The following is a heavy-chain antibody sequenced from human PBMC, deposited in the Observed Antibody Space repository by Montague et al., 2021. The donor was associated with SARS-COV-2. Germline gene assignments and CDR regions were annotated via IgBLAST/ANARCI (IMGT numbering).Heavy chain of an antibody. Sequence: SETLSLTCDVSAGSMGSSYWWSWVRQPPGKGLEWIGEINYDGGVNYTPPIKGRASMSIDMSGNQFPLQLTSVTAADTAVYYCARALPFGRQPPDSWGQGTLVTVSS. CDR1: AGSMGSSYW. D-gene: IGHD2-15*01. CDR2: INYDGGV. V-gene: IGHV4-4*02. J-gene: IGHJ4*02. CDR3: ARALPFGRQPPDS.